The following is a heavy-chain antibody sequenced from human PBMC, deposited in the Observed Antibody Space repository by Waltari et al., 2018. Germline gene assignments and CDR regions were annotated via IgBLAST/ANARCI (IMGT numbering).Heavy chain of an antibody. V-gene: IGHV3-7*03. CDR1: GFAFSKHW. CDR2: IKEDGSEI. D-gene: IGHD6-19*01. Sequence: DVRLVASGGGLVQPGGSLRLSCSPSGFAFSKHWMGWVRQAPGKGLEWVANIKEDGSEIYYVDSVKGRFTLSRDNTKNSLFLQMNSLKPDDTAVYYCAASTAWYGTYFDYWGQGSLVTVA. J-gene: IGHJ4*02. CDR3: AASTAWYGTYFDY.